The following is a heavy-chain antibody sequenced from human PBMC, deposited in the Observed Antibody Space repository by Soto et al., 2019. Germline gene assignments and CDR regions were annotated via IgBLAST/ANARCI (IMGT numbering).Heavy chain of an antibody. D-gene: IGHD3-10*01. CDR3: VRQPGGVATPGDDY. CDR1: GYNFDAFD. Sequence: QVQLVQSGAEVTKPEASVKVSCEASGYNFDAFDIHWVRQAAGQGLEWMGWMNPRTGDTAFAQEFQDRVTMTSDTSRNTAYMEVSGLRSEDTAVYFCVRQPGGVATPGDDYWGQGTLVTVSS. J-gene: IGHJ4*02. CDR2: MNPRTGDT. V-gene: IGHV1-8*02.